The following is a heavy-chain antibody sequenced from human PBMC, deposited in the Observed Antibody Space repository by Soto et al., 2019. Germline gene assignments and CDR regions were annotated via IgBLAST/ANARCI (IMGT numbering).Heavy chain of an antibody. D-gene: IGHD7-27*01. Sequence: GESLKISCAASGFTFDDYAMHWVRQAPGKGLEWVSLISGDGGSTYYADSVKGRFTISRDNSKNSLYLQMNSLRTEDTALYYCAKDLGELTGDALGYWGQGTLVTVSS. J-gene: IGHJ4*02. V-gene: IGHV3-43*02. CDR1: GFTFDDYA. CDR3: AKDLGELTGDALGY. CDR2: ISGDGGST.